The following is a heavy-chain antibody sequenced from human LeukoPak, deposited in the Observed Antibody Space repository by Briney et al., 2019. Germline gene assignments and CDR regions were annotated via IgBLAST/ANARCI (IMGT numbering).Heavy chain of an antibody. J-gene: IGHJ5*02. D-gene: IGHD2-8*01. CDR2: GSDSGGT. Sequence: SDTLSLTCTVSNGSISDYYWSWIRQPPGKGLEWIGEGSDSGGTKFNPSLKSRVTISADTSKNQFSLKLSSMTAADTAVYYCAKNGQSGFSFDPWGQGTLVTVSS. CDR1: NGSISDYY. CDR3: AKNGQSGFSFDP. V-gene: IGHV4-34*01.